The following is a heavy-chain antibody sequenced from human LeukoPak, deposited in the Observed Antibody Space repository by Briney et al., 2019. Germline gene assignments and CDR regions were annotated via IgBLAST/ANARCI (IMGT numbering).Heavy chain of an antibody. Sequence: PSETLSLTCTVSGGSISSSSYYWGWIRQPPGKELEWIGSIYYSGSTYYNPSLKSRVTISVDTSKNQFSLKVSSVTAADTAVYYCATFWRGRTSRYDPWGQGTLVTVSS. CDR3: ATFWRGRTSRYDP. J-gene: IGHJ5*02. CDR2: IYYSGST. D-gene: IGHD2-2*01. V-gene: IGHV4-39*01. CDR1: GGSISSSSYY.